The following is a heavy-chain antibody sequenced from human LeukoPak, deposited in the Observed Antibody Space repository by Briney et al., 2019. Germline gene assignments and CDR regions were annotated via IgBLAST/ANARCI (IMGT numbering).Heavy chain of an antibody. V-gene: IGHV3-21*05. Sequence: GSLRLSCAASGFTFSSYSMNWVRQAPGKGLEWVSYISSSSSYIYYADSVKGRFTISRDNAKNSLYLQMNSLRAEDTAVYYCAREGGVRGVITDPFDYWGQGTLVTVSS. D-gene: IGHD3-10*01. CDR1: GFTFSSYS. J-gene: IGHJ4*02. CDR3: AREGGVRGVITDPFDY. CDR2: ISSSSSYI.